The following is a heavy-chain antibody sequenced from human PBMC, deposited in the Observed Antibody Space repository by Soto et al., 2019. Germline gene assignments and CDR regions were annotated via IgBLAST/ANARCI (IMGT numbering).Heavy chain of an antibody. Sequence: QEHLVQSGAEVKKPGSSVKVSCRASGGIGSNYAISWVRQAPGQGLEWMGAIVPKFGTSNYAQTFKGRVTISVDKSTNSVYMESSSLTSQDTAIYYCAREMASGYSRTWFDPWGQGTLVTVSS. CDR1: GGIGSNYA. CDR3: AREMASGYSRTWFDP. J-gene: IGHJ5*02. CDR2: IVPKFGTS. V-gene: IGHV1-69*06. D-gene: IGHD5-18*01.